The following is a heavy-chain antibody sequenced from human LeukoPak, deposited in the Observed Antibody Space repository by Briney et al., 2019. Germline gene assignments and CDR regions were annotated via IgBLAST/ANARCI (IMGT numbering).Heavy chain of an antibody. J-gene: IGHJ4*02. V-gene: IGHV4-34*01. Sequence: KTSETLSLTCAVYGGSFSGYCWSWIRQPPGKGLEWIGEINHSGSTNYNPSLKSRVTISVDTSKNQFSLKLSSVTAADTAVYYCARVLNYYDSSGYYFDYWGQGTLVTVSS. D-gene: IGHD3-22*01. CDR2: INHSGST. CDR3: ARVLNYYDSSGYYFDY. CDR1: GGSFSGYC.